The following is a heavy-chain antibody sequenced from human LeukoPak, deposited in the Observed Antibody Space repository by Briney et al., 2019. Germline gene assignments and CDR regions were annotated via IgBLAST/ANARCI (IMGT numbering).Heavy chain of an antibody. D-gene: IGHD3-22*01. J-gene: IGHJ5*02. Sequence: PGGSLRLSCTTSGFSFISYAMSWVRQAPGKGLEWVSSISGSGMSTEYADSVKGRFTISRDNSKNTLYLQMNSLRAEDTAVYYCAKEFDYYDSSGYRWGQGTLVTVSS. CDR1: GFSFISYA. CDR3: AKEFDYYDSSGYR. CDR2: ISGSGMST. V-gene: IGHV3-23*01.